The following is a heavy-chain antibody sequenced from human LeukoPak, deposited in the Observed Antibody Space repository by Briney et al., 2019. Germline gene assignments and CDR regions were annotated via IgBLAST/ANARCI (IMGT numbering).Heavy chain of an antibody. Sequence: PGGSLRLSCAASGFTFDDYGMNWVRQAPGKGLEWVSGINWNGGSTGYADSVKGRFTISRDNAKNSLYLQMNSLRAEDTAFYYCARGGRAAIFINWFDPWGQGTLVTVSS. J-gene: IGHJ5*02. CDR3: ARGGRAAIFINWFDP. V-gene: IGHV3-20*04. CDR1: GFTFDDYG. D-gene: IGHD6-13*01. CDR2: INWNGGST.